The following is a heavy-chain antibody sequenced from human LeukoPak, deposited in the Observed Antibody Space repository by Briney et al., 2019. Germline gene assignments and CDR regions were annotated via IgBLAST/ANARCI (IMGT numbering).Heavy chain of an antibody. CDR2: ISWNSGSI. CDR3: AKGSKGSTSCLDY. D-gene: IGHD2-2*01. Sequence: PGGSLRLSCAASGFTFDDYAMHWVRQAPGKGLEWVSGISWNSGSIGYADPVKGRFTISRDNAKNSLYLQMNSLRAEDTALYYCAKGSKGSTSCLDYWGQGTLVTVSS. J-gene: IGHJ4*02. CDR1: GFTFDDYA. V-gene: IGHV3-9*01.